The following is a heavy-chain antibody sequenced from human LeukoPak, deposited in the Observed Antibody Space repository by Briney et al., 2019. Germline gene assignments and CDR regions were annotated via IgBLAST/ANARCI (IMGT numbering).Heavy chain of an antibody. Sequence: GGSLRLSCAASGFTVSSNYMSWVRQAPGKGLEWVSVIYSGGSTYYADSVKGRFTISRDNSKNTLYLQMNSLRAEDTAVYYCARYSSGWWFDYWGQGTLVTVSS. CDR1: GFTVSSNY. CDR2: IYSGGST. V-gene: IGHV3-53*01. J-gene: IGHJ4*02. CDR3: ARYSSGWWFDY. D-gene: IGHD6-19*01.